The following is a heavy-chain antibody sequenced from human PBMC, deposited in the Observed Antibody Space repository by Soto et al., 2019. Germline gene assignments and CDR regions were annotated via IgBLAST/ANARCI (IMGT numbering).Heavy chain of an antibody. V-gene: IGHV1-3*01. CDR1: GYRFLYYP. J-gene: IGHJ5*02. Sequence: QVPLVQSGAEVKKPGASVKISCKASGYRFLYYPLHWVRQAPGQRLEWMGWINLGNGNTQYSQNFQGRVTINGDTSANTVYLELSSRRSDDTPIFYCAREPLWGGRCSVNTFDPWAEGTVVTVSS. CDR3: AREPLWGGRCSVNTFDP. CDR2: INLGNGNT. D-gene: IGHD2-15*01.